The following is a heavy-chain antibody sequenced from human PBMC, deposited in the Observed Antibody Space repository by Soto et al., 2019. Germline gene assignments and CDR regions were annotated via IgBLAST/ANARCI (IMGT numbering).Heavy chain of an antibody. Sequence: HPGGSLRLSCAASGFTVSSNYMSWVRQAPGKGLEWVSVIYSGGSTYYADSVKGRFTISRDNSKNTQYLQMSSLRADDTAVYYCVKGEYYYDSSGYYPFDYWGQGTLVTVSS. V-gene: IGHV3-66*01. D-gene: IGHD3-22*01. CDR2: IYSGGST. CDR1: GFTVSSNY. CDR3: VKGEYYYDSSGYYPFDY. J-gene: IGHJ4*02.